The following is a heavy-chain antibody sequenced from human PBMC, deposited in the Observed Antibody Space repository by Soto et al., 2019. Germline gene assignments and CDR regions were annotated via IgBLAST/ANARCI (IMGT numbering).Heavy chain of an antibody. Sequence: QVHLVESGGGVVQPGTSLRITCTVSGLTFNTSGMHWVRQAPGKALEWVGVISYDGNIKYYGDTVKGRFIISRDNSKKMLFLHLNSLRVEDTAVYYCATKARVTNYLYYGMYVWGQGTTVIVSS. CDR2: ISYDGNIK. CDR1: GLTFNTSG. D-gene: IGHD3-10*01. CDR3: ATKARVTNYLYYGMYV. V-gene: IGHV3-30*03. J-gene: IGHJ6*02.